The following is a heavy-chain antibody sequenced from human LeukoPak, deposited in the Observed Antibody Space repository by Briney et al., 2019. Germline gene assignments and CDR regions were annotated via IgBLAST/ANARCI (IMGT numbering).Heavy chain of an antibody. CDR1: GDSVSSNSIT. J-gene: IGHJ6*02. CDR3: AREAYCGGDCELSEQNYYYYGMDV. V-gene: IGHV6-1*01. D-gene: IGHD2-21*02. Sequence: SQTLSLTCGISGDSVSSNSITWNWIRQSPSRGLEWLGRTYYRSKWYNDYAVSVKSRITINPDTSKNQFSLHLNSVTPEDTAVYYCAREAYCGGDCELSEQNYYYYGMDVWGQGATVTVSS. CDR2: TYYRSKWYN.